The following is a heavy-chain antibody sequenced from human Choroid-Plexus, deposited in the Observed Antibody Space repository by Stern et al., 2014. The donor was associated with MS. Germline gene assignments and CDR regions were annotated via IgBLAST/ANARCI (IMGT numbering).Heavy chain of an antibody. D-gene: IGHD2/OR15-2a*01. CDR3: AKDRQYFAYFFDH. Sequence: VQLVESGGGVVQPGRPLRLSCVASGFTLGSCAMHWVRQAPGKGLEWVAGVSYDGSNKYYADSVKVRFTISSDNSQNPLYMQMSSLRPEDTAVYFCAKDRQYFAYFFDHWGQGSLVTVSS. V-gene: IGHV3-30*18. J-gene: IGHJ5*02. CDR1: GFTLGSCA. CDR2: VSYDGSNK.